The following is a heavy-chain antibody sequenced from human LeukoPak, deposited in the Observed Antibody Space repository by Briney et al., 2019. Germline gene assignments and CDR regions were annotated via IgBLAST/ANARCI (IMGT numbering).Heavy chain of an antibody. D-gene: IGHD4-11*01. CDR2: ISYDGSNK. CDR1: GFTFSSYA. CDR3: ATAGYSDYGGGLAY. J-gene: IGHJ4*02. V-gene: IGHV3-30-3*01. Sequence: QPGRSLRLSCAASGFTFSSYAMHWVRQAPGKGLEWVAVISYDGSNKYYADSVKGRFTISRDNSKNTVFLQMSGVRTEDTALYYCATAGYSDYGGGLAYWGQGTLVTVSS.